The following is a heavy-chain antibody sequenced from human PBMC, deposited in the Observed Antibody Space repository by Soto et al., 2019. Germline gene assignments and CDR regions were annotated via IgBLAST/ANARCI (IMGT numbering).Heavy chain of an antibody. CDR2: ISYDGSNK. J-gene: IGHJ3*02. V-gene: IGHV3-30*18. CDR1: GFTFSSYG. CDR3: AKDQGGIVVVAFPHDAFDI. D-gene: IGHD2-15*01. Sequence: GGSLRLSCAASGFTFSSYGMHWVRQAPGKGLEWVAVISYDGSNKYYADSVKGRFTISRDNSKNTLYLQMNSLRAEDTAVYYWAKDQGGIVVVAFPHDAFDIWGQGTMVTVSS.